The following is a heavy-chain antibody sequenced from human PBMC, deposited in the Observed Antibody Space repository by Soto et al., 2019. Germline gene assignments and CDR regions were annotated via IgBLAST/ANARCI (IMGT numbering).Heavy chain of an antibody. V-gene: IGHV1-18*01. CDR2: IGAYNGNT. CDR3: ARVRQIVGYFYTYMDV. CDR1: GYTFTNYG. D-gene: IGHD6-6*01. Sequence: QVQLLQSGAEVKKPGASVKVSCKASGYTFTNYGITWVRQAPGQGLEWMGGIGAYNGNTHYTQRLQGRVTMTTDTSTSSAYMELRRLRSDDTAVYYCARVRQIVGYFYTYMDVWGKGTTVTVSS. J-gene: IGHJ6*03.